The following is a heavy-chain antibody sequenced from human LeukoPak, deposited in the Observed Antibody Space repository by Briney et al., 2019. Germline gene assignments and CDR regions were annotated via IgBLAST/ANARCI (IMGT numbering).Heavy chain of an antibody. V-gene: IGHV3-11*04. CDR3: ATAPQTYRYLGY. J-gene: IGHJ4*02. Sequence: GGSLRLSCAASGFTFSDYYVSWIRQAPGKGLEWVSYITSGGSTIYYADSVKGRFTISRDNGKNSLYLQMNSLRAEDTAVYYCATAPQTYRYLGYWGQGTLVTVSS. D-gene: IGHD3-16*02. CDR1: GFTFSDYY. CDR2: ITSGGSTI.